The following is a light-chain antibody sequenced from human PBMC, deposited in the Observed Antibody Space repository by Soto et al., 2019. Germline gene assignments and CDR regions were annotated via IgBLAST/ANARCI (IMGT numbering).Light chain of an antibody. CDR1: TGPVTSGHY. CDR2: DTT. CDR3: LLSDRGARV. J-gene: IGLJ3*02. Sequence: QAVVTQEPSLTVSPGGTVTLTCGSSTGPVTSGHYPYWLQQKPGQAPRTLIYDTTKKHSWTPARFSGSLLGGKAALTLSGAQPEDEAEYYCLLSDRGARVFGGGTKLTVL. V-gene: IGLV7-46*01.